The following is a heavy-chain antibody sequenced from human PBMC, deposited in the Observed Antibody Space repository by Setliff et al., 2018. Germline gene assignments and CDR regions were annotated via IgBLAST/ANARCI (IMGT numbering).Heavy chain of an antibody. CDR2: ISAYTGNT. J-gene: IGHJ4*02. V-gene: IGHV1-18*01. CDR1: GYTFTSSG. CDR3: SRLVRYCTTTTCQRASGAEL. Sequence: GASVKVSCKASGYTFTSSGITWVRQAPGQGPEWMGWISAYTGNTNYAQKPQGRVTMTTDTSTNTAYMELRSLTSDDTAVYFCSRLVRYCTTTTCQRASGAELWGQGTLVTVSS. D-gene: IGHD2-8*01.